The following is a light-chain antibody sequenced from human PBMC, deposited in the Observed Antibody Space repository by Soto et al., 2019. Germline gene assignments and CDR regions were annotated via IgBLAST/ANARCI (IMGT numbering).Light chain of an antibody. CDR2: KAS. CDR3: QHYNSYSEA. V-gene: IGKV1-5*03. J-gene: IGKJ1*01. CDR1: QTISSW. Sequence: DIQMAQSPSTLSGSVGDRVTITCRASQTISSWLAWYQQKPGKAPKLLIYKASTLKSGVPSRFSGSGSGTEFTLTISSLQPDDFATYDCQHYNSYSEAFGQG.